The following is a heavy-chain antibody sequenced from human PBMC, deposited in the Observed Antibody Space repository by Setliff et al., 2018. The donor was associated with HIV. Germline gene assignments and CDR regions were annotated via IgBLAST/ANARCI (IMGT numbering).Heavy chain of an antibody. V-gene: IGHV1-18*01. D-gene: IGHD5-12*01. Sequence: ASVKVSCKASGYTFNNYGISWVRQAPGQGLEWMGWINTHRGYTNYAQNVQGTVTVTMDTSTSTAYMELRSLKSDDTAVYYCARGKTWLRFLDYWGQGTLVTVSS. CDR1: GYTFNNYG. CDR3: ARGKTWLRFLDY. J-gene: IGHJ4*02. CDR2: INTHRGYT.